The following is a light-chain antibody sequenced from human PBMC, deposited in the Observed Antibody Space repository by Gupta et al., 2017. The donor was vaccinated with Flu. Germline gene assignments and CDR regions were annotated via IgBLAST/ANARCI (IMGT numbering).Light chain of an antibody. CDR1: QSVDNSINGDY. J-gene: IGKJ4*01. CDR3: QQEDSIPNN. Sequence: DIVMTQSPDSRAVSLGERATISCKSSQSVDNSINGDYLAWYQQRPGQPPKLLIYSASTRKSGVPDRISGSGSGTEFTLTISSLQAEDVAVYYCQQEDSIPNNFGWGTKVDIK. V-gene: IGKV4-1*01. CDR2: SAS.